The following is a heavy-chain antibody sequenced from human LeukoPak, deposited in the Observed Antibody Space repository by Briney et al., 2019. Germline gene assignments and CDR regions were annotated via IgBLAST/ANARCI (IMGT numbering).Heavy chain of an antibody. Sequence: PGGSLRLSCAASGFTFSIYTMNWVRQAPGKGLEWVSSITSSGSYKYYADSVKGRFTISRDNAKNSLYLQMNSLRAEDTAVYYCATSHDSSGFYPTGHAFDIWGQGTMVTVSS. CDR3: ATSHDSSGFYPTGHAFDI. J-gene: IGHJ3*02. V-gene: IGHV3-21*06. CDR1: GFTFSIYT. D-gene: IGHD3-22*01. CDR2: ITSSGSYK.